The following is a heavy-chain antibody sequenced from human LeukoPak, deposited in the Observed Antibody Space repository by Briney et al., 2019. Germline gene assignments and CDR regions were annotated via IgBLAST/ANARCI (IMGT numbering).Heavy chain of an antibody. CDR2: IKSRTDGETT. V-gene: IGHV3-15*01. J-gene: IGHJ4*02. CDR1: GFTFSSVW. CDR3: TTVHGAGPVNFDY. Sequence: GGSLRLSSTASGFTFSSVWMTWVRQAPGKGLEWVGRIKSRTDGETTDYAAPVKGRFSISRDDSENTVYLQMNSLKNEDTAVYFCTTVHGAGPVNFDYWGQGSLVTVSS. D-gene: IGHD3-16*01.